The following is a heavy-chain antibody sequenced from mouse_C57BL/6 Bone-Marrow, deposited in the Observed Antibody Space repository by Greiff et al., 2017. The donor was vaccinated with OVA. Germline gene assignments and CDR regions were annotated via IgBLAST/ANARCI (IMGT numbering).Heavy chain of an antibody. CDR2: IYPGSGST. V-gene: IGHV1-55*01. CDR3: ARSYGSSLYAMDY. D-gene: IGHD1-1*01. CDR1: GYTFPSYW. J-gene: IGHJ4*01. Sequence: VQLQQSGAELVKPGASVKMSCKASGYTFPSYWITWVKQRPGQGLEWIGDIYPGSGSTNYNEKFKSKATLTVDTSSSTAYMQLSSLTSEDSAVYYCARSYGSSLYAMDYWGQGTSVTVSS.